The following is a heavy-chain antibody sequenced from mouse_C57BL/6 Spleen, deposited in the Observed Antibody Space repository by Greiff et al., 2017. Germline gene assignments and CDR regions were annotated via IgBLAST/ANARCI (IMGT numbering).Heavy chain of an antibody. CDR2: IDPSDSYT. D-gene: IGHD1-1*01. CDR3: ARVTTVEDYYAMDY. V-gene: IGHV1-69*01. J-gene: IGHJ4*01. CDR1: GYTFTSYW. Sequence: QVQLKESGAELVMPGASVKLSCKASGYTFTSYWMHWVKQRPGQGLEWIGEIDPSDSYTNYNQKFKGKSTLTVDKSSSTAYMQLSSLTSEDSAVYYCARVTTVEDYYAMDYWGQGTSVTVSS.